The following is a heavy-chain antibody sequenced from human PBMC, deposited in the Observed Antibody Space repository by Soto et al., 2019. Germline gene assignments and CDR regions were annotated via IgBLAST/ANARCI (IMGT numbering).Heavy chain of an antibody. CDR3: ARGEALQLWLHYYYYGMDV. CDR2: IIPIFGTA. Sequence: SVKVSCKASGGTSSSYAISWVRQAPGQGLEWMGGIIPIFGTANYAQKFQGRVTITADESTSTAYMELSSLRSEDTAVYYCARGEALQLWLHYYYYGMDVWGQGTTVTVSS. D-gene: IGHD5-18*01. V-gene: IGHV1-69*13. CDR1: GGTSSSYA. J-gene: IGHJ6*02.